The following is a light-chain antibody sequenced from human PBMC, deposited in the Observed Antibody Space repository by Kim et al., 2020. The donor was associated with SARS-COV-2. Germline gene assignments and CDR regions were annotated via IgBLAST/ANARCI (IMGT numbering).Light chain of an antibody. Sequence: VSPGQTASITCSGDKVGDKYACWYQQKPGQSPVVVIYQDSKRPSGIPERFSGSNSGNTATLTISGTQAMDEADYFCQAWDSSTVVFGGGTKLTVL. CDR2: QDS. CDR3: QAWDSSTVV. V-gene: IGLV3-1*01. CDR1: KVGDKY. J-gene: IGLJ3*02.